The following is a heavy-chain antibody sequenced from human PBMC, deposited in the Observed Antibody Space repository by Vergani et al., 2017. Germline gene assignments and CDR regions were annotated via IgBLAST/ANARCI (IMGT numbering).Heavy chain of an antibody. Sequence: QVQLQESGPGLVKPSETLSLTCAVSGYSISSVYYWGWIRQPPGKGLEWIGSIYHSGSTYYNPSLKSRVTISVDTSKNQFSLKLSSVTAADTAVYYCARPNYYDSSGYSGVQAFDIWGQGTMVTVSS. CDR1: GYSISSVYY. CDR3: ARPNYYDSSGYSGVQAFDI. D-gene: IGHD3-22*01. CDR2: IYHSGST. J-gene: IGHJ3*02. V-gene: IGHV4-38-2*01.